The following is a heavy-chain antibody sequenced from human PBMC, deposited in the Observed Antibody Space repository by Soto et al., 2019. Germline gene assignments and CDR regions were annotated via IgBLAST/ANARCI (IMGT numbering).Heavy chain of an antibody. CDR1: GVTFTRYS. V-gene: IGHV3-21*06. Sequence: XGSLKLSCAASGVTFTRYSRNWVRQAPGKGLEWVSSISSTTNYIYYGDSMKGRFTISRDNAKNSLYLEMNSLRAEDTAVYYCARESEDLTSNFDYWGQGTLVTVSS. J-gene: IGHJ4*02. CDR3: ARESEDLTSNFDY. CDR2: ISSTTNYI.